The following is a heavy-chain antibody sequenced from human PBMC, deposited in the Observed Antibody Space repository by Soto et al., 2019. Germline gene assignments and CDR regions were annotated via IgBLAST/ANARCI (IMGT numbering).Heavy chain of an antibody. J-gene: IGHJ4*02. CDR3: AHRHFKKVAYFDY. V-gene: IGHV2-5*01. CDR1: GFSLSTNGVG. Sequence: QITLKESGPTLVKPTQTLTLTCTVSGFSLSTNGVGVGWIRQPQGKALEWLAIVYWNDDKRYSPSLESRLTIARDDAKYQVVLTMTNMDPVETATYYCAHRHFKKVAYFDYGGQGTLVT. CDR2: VYWNDDK.